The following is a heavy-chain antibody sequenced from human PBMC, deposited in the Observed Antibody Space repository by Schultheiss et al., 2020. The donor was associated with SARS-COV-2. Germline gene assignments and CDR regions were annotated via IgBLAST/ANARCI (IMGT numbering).Heavy chain of an antibody. CDR1: GGSISPYY. CDR3: ARGPDQQLVLSGDY. D-gene: IGHD6-13*01. Sequence: SQTLLLTCSVSGGSISPYYWNWIRQPPGKGLEWIGRIYHSGGTNYNPSLKSRVTISVDTSKNQFSLKLSSVTAADTAVYYCARGPDQQLVLSGDYWGQGTLVTVSS. V-gene: IGHV4-59*01. J-gene: IGHJ4*02. CDR2: IYHSGGT.